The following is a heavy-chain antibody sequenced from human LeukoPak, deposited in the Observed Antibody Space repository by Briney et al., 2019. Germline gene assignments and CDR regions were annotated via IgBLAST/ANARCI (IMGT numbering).Heavy chain of an antibody. D-gene: IGHD3-10*01. Sequence: ASVKVSCKASGYTFTSYDINWVRQTTGQGLEWMGWMNPNSGNTGYAQKFQGRVTITGNTSITTAYMELSSLRSDDTAVYYCARRQYGSGSPLYYWGQGTLVTVSS. CDR2: MNPNSGNT. V-gene: IGHV1-8*03. CDR1: GYTFTSYD. J-gene: IGHJ4*02. CDR3: ARRQYGSGSPLYY.